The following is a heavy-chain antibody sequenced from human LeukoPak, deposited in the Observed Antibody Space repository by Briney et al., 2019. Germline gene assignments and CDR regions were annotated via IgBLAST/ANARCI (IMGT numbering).Heavy chain of an antibody. CDR2: ISSSSSTI. Sequence: GGSLRLSCAASAFTFSSYSMNWVRQAPGKGLEWVSYISSSSSTIYYADSVKGRFTIPRDNAKNSLYLQMNSLRAEDTAVYYCARGRFVVRGAFDIWGQGTMVTVSS. CDR3: ARGRFVVRGAFDI. CDR1: AFTFSSYS. J-gene: IGHJ3*02. D-gene: IGHD2-15*01. V-gene: IGHV3-48*01.